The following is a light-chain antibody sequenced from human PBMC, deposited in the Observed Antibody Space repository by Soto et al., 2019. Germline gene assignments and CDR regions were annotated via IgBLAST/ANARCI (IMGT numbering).Light chain of an antibody. CDR3: QQYYSYHIT. CDR1: QGISSY. CDR2: AAS. J-gene: IGKJ5*01. V-gene: IGKV1-8*01. Sequence: AIRMTQSPSSFSASTGDRVTITCRASQGISSYLAWYQQKPGKAPKLLIYAASTLQSGVPSRFSGSGSGTDSTLTISCLQSEDFATYYCQQYYSYHITFGQGTRLEIK.